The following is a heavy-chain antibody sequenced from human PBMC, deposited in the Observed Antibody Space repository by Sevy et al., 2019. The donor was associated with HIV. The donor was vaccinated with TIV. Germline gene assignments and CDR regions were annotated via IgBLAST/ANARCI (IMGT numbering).Heavy chain of an antibody. J-gene: IGHJ4*02. CDR2: IMPDGSDK. CDR1: GFSFSPYW. V-gene: IGHV3-7*01. CDR3: ARGGGFDC. Sequence: GGSLRLSCAASGFSFSPYWITWVRQAPGKGLEWVANIMPDGSDKKYVDSVKGRFAISRDNAKNSLYLQMNSLRTDDTAMYYCARGGGFDCWGQGALVTVSS. D-gene: IGHD3-16*01.